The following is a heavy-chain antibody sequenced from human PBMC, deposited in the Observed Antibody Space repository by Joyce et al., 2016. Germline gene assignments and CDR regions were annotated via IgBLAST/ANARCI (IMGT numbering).Heavy chain of an antibody. CDR2: IAPDGSKK. CDR1: GFTLDRYA. V-gene: IGHV3-30-3*01. CDR3: ARSPSNSWHTFDS. D-gene: IGHD2-2*01. J-gene: IGHJ4*02. Sequence: QVQLVESGGGVAQPGRSLRLSCADSGFTLDRYAMQWVRQTPGTGLEWVAVIAPDGSKKFYSDSVKDRFIISRDNSNKMVFVQMNSLRVEDTGVYYCARSPSNSWHTFDSWGQGTLVSVSS.